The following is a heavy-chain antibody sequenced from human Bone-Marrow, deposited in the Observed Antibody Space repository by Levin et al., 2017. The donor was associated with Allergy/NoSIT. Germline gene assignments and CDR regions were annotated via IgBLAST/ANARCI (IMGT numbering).Heavy chain of an antibody. D-gene: IGHD3-10*01. CDR2: INPSGGTT. V-gene: IGHV1-46*01. CDR1: GYNFPSFY. J-gene: IGHJ6*03. Sequence: ASVKVSCKASGYNFPSFYIHWVRQAPGQGLEWMGIINPSGGTTTYAQKFQGRITMTRDTSTSTVYMELSSLRSEDTAVYYCARDRALLVWFGESFRYYYMDVWGKGTTVTVSS. CDR3: ARDRALLVWFGESFRYYYMDV.